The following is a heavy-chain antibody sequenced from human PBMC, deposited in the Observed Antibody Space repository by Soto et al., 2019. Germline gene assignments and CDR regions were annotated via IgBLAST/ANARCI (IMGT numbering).Heavy chain of an antibody. CDR2: IYYSGYT. J-gene: IGHJ4*02. CDR3: ARAPAQLYSSSWYYFAY. V-gene: IGHV4-39*07. CDR1: GGSISSSSYY. D-gene: IGHD6-13*01. Sequence: SSETLSLTCTVSGGSISSSSYYWGWIRQPPGKGLEWIGSIYYSGYTYYNPSLKSRVTISVDTSKNQFSLKLSSVTAADTAVYYCARAPAQLYSSSWYYFAYWGQGTLVTGSS.